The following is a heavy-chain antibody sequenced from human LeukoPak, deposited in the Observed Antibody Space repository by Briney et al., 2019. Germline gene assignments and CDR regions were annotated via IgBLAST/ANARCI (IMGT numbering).Heavy chain of an antibody. J-gene: IGHJ3*01. CDR2: IFYKGNT. CDR1: GYDSISTYY. V-gene: IGHV4-59*01. Sequence: PSETLSLTCSVSGYDSISTYYWNWIRQPPGKGLEWIGQIFYKGNTNYNPSLESRVTMSVDTSKNEFSLKLKSVTAADTAVYYCARASVSGQFWRDDTFDVWGQGTMVIVSS. D-gene: IGHD5-24*01. CDR3: ARASVSGQFWRDDTFDV.